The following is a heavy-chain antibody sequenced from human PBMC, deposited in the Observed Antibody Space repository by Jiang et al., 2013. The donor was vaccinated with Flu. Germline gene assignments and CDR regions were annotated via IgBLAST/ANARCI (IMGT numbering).Heavy chain of an antibody. V-gene: IGHV3-30*03. CDR3: VPIAATGTRYYDGMDV. CDR1: GFSFSSYG. J-gene: IGHJ6*02. D-gene: IGHD6-13*01. CDR2: ISYDGSNK. Sequence: VQLLESGGGVVQPGRSLRLSCEASGFSFSSYGMHWVRQAPGKGLEWVAVISYDGSNKYYAESVKGRFTISRDNSENTVYLQMNSLRAEDSGVYYSVPIAATGTRYYDGMDVWG.